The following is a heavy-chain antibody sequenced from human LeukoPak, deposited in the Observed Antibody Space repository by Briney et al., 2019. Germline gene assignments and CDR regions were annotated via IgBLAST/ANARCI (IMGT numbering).Heavy chain of an antibody. CDR3: ARGVGLLWFGELLYDNWFDP. Sequence: PSQTLSLTCTVSGGSISSGDYYWSWIRQPPGKGLEWIAYMYYSGSTYYNPSLKSRVTMSADTSKNQLSLKLSSVTAADTAVYYCARGVGLLWFGELLYDNWFDPWGQGTLVTVSS. J-gene: IGHJ5*02. D-gene: IGHD3-10*01. CDR1: GGSISSGDYY. CDR2: MYYSGST. V-gene: IGHV4-30-4*01.